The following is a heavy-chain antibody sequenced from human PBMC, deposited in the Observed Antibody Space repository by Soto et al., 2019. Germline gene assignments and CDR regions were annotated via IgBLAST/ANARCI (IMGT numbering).Heavy chain of an antibody. CDR2: TSYDGSNK. Sequence: VPLVESGGGVVQPWTSLRVSCVGSGFTFRSYVIHWVRQAPGKGLEWVALTSYDGSNKYYGDSVRGRFTISRDNSRNTVDLQMDSLRVEDTSLYYCARWATTGGLDVWGQGTLVSVSS. V-gene: IGHV3-30*19. CDR1: GFTFRSYV. CDR3: ARWATTGGLDV. J-gene: IGHJ1*01. D-gene: IGHD5-12*01.